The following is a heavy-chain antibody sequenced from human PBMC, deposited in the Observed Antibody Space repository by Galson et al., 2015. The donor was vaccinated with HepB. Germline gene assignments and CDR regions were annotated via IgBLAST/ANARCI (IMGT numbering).Heavy chain of an antibody. J-gene: IGHJ4*02. V-gene: IGHV3-33*01. CDR3: ARAQISIRVSYFDY. Sequence: SLRLSCAVSGFTFSSYGMHWVRQAPGKGLEWVAVIWYDGTNKYYGDSVRGRFTISRDNSKNTLSLQMNSLRAEDTAVYYCARAQISIRVSYFDYWGQGTLVTVSS. CDR2: IWYDGTNK. CDR1: GFTFSSYG. D-gene: IGHD3-3*02.